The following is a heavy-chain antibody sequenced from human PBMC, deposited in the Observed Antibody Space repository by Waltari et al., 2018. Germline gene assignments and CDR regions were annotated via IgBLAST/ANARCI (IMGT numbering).Heavy chain of an antibody. CDR1: GYTFTGYY. CDR2: INPNSGDT. Sequence: QVHLVQSGAEVKKPGASVKVSCKASGYTFTGYYIQWVRRAPGQGLEWMGRINPNSGDTNDAQKFQGRVTLTRDTSIKTAYMELSSLKSDDTAVYYCARDLGSDYGNRDYWGQGTLVTVPS. J-gene: IGHJ4*02. D-gene: IGHD4-17*01. V-gene: IGHV1-2*06. CDR3: ARDLGSDYGNRDY.